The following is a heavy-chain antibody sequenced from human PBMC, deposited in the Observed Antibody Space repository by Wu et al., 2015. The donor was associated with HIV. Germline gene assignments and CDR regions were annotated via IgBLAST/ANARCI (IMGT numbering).Heavy chain of an antibody. CDR3: ARNVVGSIGGSYTYYGMDV. J-gene: IGHJ6*02. Sequence: QVQLVQSGAEVKKPGSSVKVSCKASGDTLSTYAVSWVRQAPGQGLEWMGRIIPIFGTTDYAQSFQGRLTITAGESTNTVYMELSSLRPDDTAVYYCARNVVGSIGGSYTYYGMDVWGQGTTVTVSS. CDR1: GDTLSTYA. V-gene: IGHV1-69*13. CDR2: IIPIFGTT. D-gene: IGHD2-15*01.